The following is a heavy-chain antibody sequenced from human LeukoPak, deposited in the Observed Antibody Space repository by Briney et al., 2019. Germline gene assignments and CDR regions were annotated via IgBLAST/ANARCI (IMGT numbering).Heavy chain of an antibody. CDR3: ASNYDSSGYYSGY. J-gene: IGHJ4*02. CDR2: ISSSGSTI. D-gene: IGHD3-22*01. Sequence: GGSLRLSCAASGFTFSSYEMNWVRQAPGKGLEWVSYISSSGSTIYYADSVKGRFTISRDSAKNSLYLQMNSLRAEDTAVYYCASNYDSSGYYSGYWGQGTLVTVSS. CDR1: GFTFSSYE. V-gene: IGHV3-48*03.